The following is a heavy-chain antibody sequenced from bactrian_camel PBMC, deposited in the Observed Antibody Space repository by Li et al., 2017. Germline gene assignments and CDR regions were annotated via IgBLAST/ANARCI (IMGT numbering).Heavy chain of an antibody. J-gene: IGHJ4*01. CDR1: GFIFSTTS. CDR2: IFPNGRST. Sequence: HVQLVESGGGSVQPGGSLRLSCEASGFIFSTTSMCWVRQAPGKGLECVSGIFPNGRSTYSADVKGRFTVSRANGRKTLYLQMDSLKIEDTAVYYCATGLAWTDSSTRGQGTQVTVS. D-gene: IGHD5*01. CDR3: ATGLAWTDSST. V-gene: IGHV3S1*01.